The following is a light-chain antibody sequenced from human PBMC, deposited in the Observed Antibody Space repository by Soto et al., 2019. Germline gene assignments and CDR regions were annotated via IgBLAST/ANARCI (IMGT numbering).Light chain of an antibody. CDR3: QHYGRSPS. J-gene: IGKJ1*01. CDR1: QSVGSAY. Sequence: EIVLTQSPGTLSLSPGERATLSCRASQSVGSAYVGWYQQKPGQAPRLLIFGASRGATGIPDRFSGSGSGTNFTLTINNVEPEDSAVYYCQHYGRSPSFGRGTKVEIK. V-gene: IGKV3-20*01. CDR2: GAS.